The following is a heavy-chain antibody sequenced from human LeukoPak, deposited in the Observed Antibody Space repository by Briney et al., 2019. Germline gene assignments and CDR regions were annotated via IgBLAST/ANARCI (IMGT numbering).Heavy chain of an antibody. Sequence: SSETLSLTCTVSGGSVSSGSYYWSWIRQPPGKGLERIGYIYYSGSTNYNASLKSRVTISVDTSKNQFSLKLSSVTAADTAVYYCARLPRGRNYYDSSGYYYEYYFDYWGQGTLVTVSS. V-gene: IGHV4-61*01. CDR1: GGSVSSGSYY. J-gene: IGHJ4*02. CDR2: IYYSGST. D-gene: IGHD3-22*01. CDR3: ARLPRGRNYYDSSGYYYEYYFDY.